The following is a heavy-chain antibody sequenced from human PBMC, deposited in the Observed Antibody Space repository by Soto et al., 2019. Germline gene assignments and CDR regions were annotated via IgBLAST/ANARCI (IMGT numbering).Heavy chain of an antibody. J-gene: IGHJ3*02. V-gene: IGHV3-9*01. CDR1: GFRFDDYA. CDR3: VKDIEENQLLYDAFDI. D-gene: IGHD2-2*01. Sequence: EVQLVESGGGLVQPGRSLRLSCVASGFRFDDYAMHCVRQAPGKGLEWVSGISWDSNSIGYAGSVKGRFTISRDRAKNSLYLQMNSLRAEDTALYYCVKDIEENQLLYDAFDIWGQGTMVTVSS. CDR2: ISWDSNSI.